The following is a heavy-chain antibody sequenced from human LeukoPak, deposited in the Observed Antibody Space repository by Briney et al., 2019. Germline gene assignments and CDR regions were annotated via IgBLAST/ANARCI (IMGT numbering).Heavy chain of an antibody. Sequence: GGSLRLSCAASGFTFSNAWMSWVRQAPGKGLEWVSAISGSGGSTYYADSVKGRFTISRDNSKNTLYLQMNSLRAEDTAVYYCAKDIVVVPAAIDYWGQGTLVTVSS. V-gene: IGHV3-23*01. CDR3: AKDIVVVPAAIDY. CDR1: GFTFSNAW. J-gene: IGHJ4*02. D-gene: IGHD2-2*01. CDR2: ISGSGGST.